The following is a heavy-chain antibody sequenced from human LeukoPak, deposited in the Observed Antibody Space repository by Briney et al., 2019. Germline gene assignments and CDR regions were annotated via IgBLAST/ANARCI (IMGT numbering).Heavy chain of an antibody. J-gene: IGHJ4*02. Sequence: ASVKVSCKASGYTFTGYYMHRVRQAPGQGLEWMGWINPNSGGTNYAQKFQGRVTMTRDTSISTAYMELSRLRSDDTAVYYCARSETTVTYYFDYWGQGTLVTVSS. D-gene: IGHD4-17*01. CDR1: GYTFTGYY. CDR3: ARSETTVTYYFDY. V-gene: IGHV1-2*02. CDR2: INPNSGGT.